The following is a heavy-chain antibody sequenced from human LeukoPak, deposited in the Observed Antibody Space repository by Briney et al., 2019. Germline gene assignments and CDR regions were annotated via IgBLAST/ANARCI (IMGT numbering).Heavy chain of an antibody. V-gene: IGHV4-59*01. Sequence: SETLSLTCTVSGGSISSYYWSWIRQPPGKGLEWIGYIYYSGSTNYNPSLKSRVTISVDTSKNQFSLQLSSVTAADTAVYYCARWGRSSFDYWGQGTLGTVSS. D-gene: IGHD2-2*01. CDR1: GGSISSYY. CDR2: IYYSGST. J-gene: IGHJ4*02. CDR3: ARWGRSSFDY.